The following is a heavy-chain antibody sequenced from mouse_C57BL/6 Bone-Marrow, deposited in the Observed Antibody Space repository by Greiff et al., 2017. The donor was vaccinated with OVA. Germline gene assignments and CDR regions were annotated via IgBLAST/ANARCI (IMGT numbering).Heavy chain of an antibody. Sequence: QVQLQQPGAELVKPGDSVKMSCKASGYTFTSYWITWVKQRPGQGLEWIGDIYPGSGSTNYNEKFKSKSTLTVDTSSSTAYMQLSSLTSEDSAGYYCAKSNYYFDYWGQGTTLTVSS. V-gene: IGHV1-55*01. J-gene: IGHJ2*01. D-gene: IGHD2-5*01. CDR2: IYPGSGST. CDR3: AKSNYYFDY. CDR1: GYTFTSYW.